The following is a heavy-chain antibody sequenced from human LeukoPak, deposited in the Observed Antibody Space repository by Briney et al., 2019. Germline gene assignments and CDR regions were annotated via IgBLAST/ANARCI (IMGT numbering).Heavy chain of an antibody. CDR1: GASISTIISY. Sequence: SETLSLTCTVSGASISTIISYWGWIRQTPGKGLEWIGSIYYSGTTYYNPSLESRVTISIDTSKNQFSVKLTSVSAADTAVYYCARDQGAVAGIDPWGQGTLVTVSS. J-gene: IGHJ5*02. V-gene: IGHV4-39*07. CDR3: ARDQGAVAGIDP. CDR2: IYYSGTT. D-gene: IGHD6-19*01.